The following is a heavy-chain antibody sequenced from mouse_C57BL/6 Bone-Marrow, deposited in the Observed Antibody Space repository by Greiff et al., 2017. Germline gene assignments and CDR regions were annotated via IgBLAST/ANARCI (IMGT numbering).Heavy chain of an antibody. CDR2: ISYSGST. J-gene: IGHJ1*03. V-gene: IGHV3-8*01. Sequence: EVQRVESGPGLAKPSQTLSLTCSVTGYSITSDYWNWIRKFPGNKLEYMGYISYSGSTYYNPSLKSRISITRDTSKNQYYLQLNSVTTEDTATYYCARSIYDGYYDWYFDVWGTGTTVTVSS. CDR3: ARSIYDGYYDWYFDV. D-gene: IGHD2-3*01. CDR1: GYSITSDY.